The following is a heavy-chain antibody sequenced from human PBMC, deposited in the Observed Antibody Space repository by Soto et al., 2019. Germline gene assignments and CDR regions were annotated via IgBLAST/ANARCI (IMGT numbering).Heavy chain of an antibody. V-gene: IGHV1-8*01. J-gene: IGHJ6*02. Sequence: VASVKVSCKASGDTFTSYDINWVRQATGQGLEWMGWMNPNSVNTGYAQNFPGRVTINRNTSLSKAYRELRALGSRDTAVFYCARGVRPRSYGPGFSYYYGMDVWRQGTTVTVSS. D-gene: IGHD3-10*01. CDR2: MNPNSVNT. CDR3: ARGVRPRSYGPGFSYYYGMDV. CDR1: GDTFTSYD.